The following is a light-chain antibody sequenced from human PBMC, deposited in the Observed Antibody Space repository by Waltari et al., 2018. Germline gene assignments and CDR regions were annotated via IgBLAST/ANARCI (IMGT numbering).Light chain of an antibody. Sequence: EIVMTQSPATLSLSPGERATLSCRASQSVSNNFAWHQQKPGQAPRLLIYGASTRVTGIPARFSGSGSGTEFTLTISSLQSEDFAVYYCQQYNNWPLSFGGGTKVEIK. CDR2: GAS. V-gene: IGKV3-15*01. CDR3: QQYNNWPLS. CDR1: QSVSNN. J-gene: IGKJ4*01.